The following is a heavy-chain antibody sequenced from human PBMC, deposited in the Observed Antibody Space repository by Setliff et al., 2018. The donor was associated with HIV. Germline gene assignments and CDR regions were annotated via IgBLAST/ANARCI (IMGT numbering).Heavy chain of an antibody. CDR3: ARGESTTWDLAEYFQH. J-gene: IGHJ1*01. Sequence: PSETLSLTCTVSGGSISSSSYYWGWIRQPPGKGLEWIGSIYYSGSTYYNPSLKSRITISVDTSKNHFSLKLGFVTAADTAVYYCARGESTTWDLAEYFQHWGHGTLVTVSS. CDR2: IYYSGST. CDR1: GGSISSSSYY. V-gene: IGHV4-39*07. D-gene: IGHD2-2*01.